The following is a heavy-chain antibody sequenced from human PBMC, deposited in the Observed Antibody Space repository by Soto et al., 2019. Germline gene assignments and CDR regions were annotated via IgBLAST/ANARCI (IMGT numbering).Heavy chain of an antibody. J-gene: IGHJ6*03. D-gene: IGHD3-3*01. Sequence: SETLSLTCTVSGGSISSYYWSWIRQPPGKGLEWIGYIYYSGSTNYNPSLKSRVTISVDTSKNQFSLKLSSVTAADTAVYYCARAGYDFWSGYTYYYYYYMDVWGKGTTVTVSS. CDR2: IYYSGST. CDR3: ARAGYDFWSGYTYYYYYYMDV. CDR1: GGSISSYY. V-gene: IGHV4-59*01.